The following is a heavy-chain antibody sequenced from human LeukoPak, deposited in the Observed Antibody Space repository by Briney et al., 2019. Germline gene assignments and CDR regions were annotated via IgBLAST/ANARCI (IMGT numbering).Heavy chain of an antibody. V-gene: IGHV3-23*01. CDR1: GFTFSSYA. CDR2: ISGSGGST. J-gene: IGHJ4*02. D-gene: IGHD3-22*01. Sequence: GGSLRLSCAASGFTFSSYAMSWVRQAPGKGLEWVSAISGSGGSTYYADSVKGRFTISRDNSKNTPYLQMNSLRAEDTAVYYCAKGGVRDYYDSSGYYWGDYFDYWGQGTLVTVSS. CDR3: AKGGVRDYYDSSGYYWGDYFDY.